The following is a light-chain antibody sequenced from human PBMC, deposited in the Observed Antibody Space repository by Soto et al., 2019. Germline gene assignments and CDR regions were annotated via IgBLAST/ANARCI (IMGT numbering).Light chain of an antibody. CDR1: SSNIGAGYD. CDR2: GNS. J-gene: IGLJ3*02. CDR3: QSYDSSLSGSV. Sequence: QSVLTQPPSVSGAPGQRVTISCTGSSSNIGAGYDVHWYQQLPGTAPKLLIYGNSNRPSGVPDRFSGSKSGTSASLAITGSQAGAEDDYYCQSYDSSLSGSVFGGGTQLTVL. V-gene: IGLV1-40*01.